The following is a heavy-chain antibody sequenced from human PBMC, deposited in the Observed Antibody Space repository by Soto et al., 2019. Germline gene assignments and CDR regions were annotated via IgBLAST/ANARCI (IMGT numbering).Heavy chain of an antibody. CDR1: GGSISIYY. CDR3: ARVGVDFWCGYDHGMDV. J-gene: IGHJ6*04. D-gene: IGHD3-3*01. CDR2: IYTSGST. Sequence: SETLSLTCTVSGGSISIYYWSLIRQPAGKGLEWIGRIYTSGSTNYNPSLKSRVTMSVDTSKNQFSLKLSSVTAADTAVYYCARVGVDFWCGYDHGMDVWGKGTPVTVSS. V-gene: IGHV4-4*07.